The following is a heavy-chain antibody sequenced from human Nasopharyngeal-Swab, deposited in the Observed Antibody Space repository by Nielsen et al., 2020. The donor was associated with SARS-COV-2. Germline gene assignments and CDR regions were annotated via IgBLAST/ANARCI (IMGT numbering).Heavy chain of an antibody. CDR3: ARVIAWFDP. D-gene: IGHD2-15*01. CDR2: IYHSGST. V-gene: IGHV4-4*02. J-gene: IGHJ5*02. Sequence: WIRQPPGKGLEWIGEIYHSGSTNYNPSLKSRINISLDKSKNQFSLKLRSVTAADTAVYYCARVIAWFDPGGQGTRGTGSS.